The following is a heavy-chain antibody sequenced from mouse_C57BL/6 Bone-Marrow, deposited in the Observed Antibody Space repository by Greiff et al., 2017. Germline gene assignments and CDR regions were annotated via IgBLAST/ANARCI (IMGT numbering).Heavy chain of an antibody. CDR2: FYPRDGST. CDR1: GYTFTSYD. CDR3: ARPTTVVATLNWYFDV. D-gene: IGHD1-1*01. Sequence: QVQLQQSGPELVKPGASVKLSCKASGYTFTSYDINWVKQRPGQGLEWIGWFYPRDGSTKYNEKFKGKATWTVDTSSSTAYMELHSLTSEDSAVYFCARPTTVVATLNWYFDVWGTGTTVTVSS. J-gene: IGHJ1*03. V-gene: IGHV1-85*01.